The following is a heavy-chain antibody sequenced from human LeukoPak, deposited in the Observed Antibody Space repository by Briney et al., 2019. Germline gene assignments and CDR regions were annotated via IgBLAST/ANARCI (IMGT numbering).Heavy chain of an antibody. CDR3: ARNPTIVVVPAARFWFDP. CDR2: ISAYNGNT. Sequence: ASVKVSCKASGGTFSSYAISWVRQAPGQGLEWMGWISAYNGNTNYAQKLQGRVTMTTDTSTSTAYMELRSLRSDDTAVYYCARNPTIVVVPAARFWFDPWGQGTLVTVSS. J-gene: IGHJ5*02. CDR1: GGTFSSYA. D-gene: IGHD2-2*01. V-gene: IGHV1-18*01.